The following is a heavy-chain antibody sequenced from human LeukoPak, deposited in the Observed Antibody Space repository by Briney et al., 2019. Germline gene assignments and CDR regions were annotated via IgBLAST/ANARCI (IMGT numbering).Heavy chain of an antibody. CDR1: GGSISSSSYY. CDR2: IYYSGST. D-gene: IGHD2-2*01. J-gene: IGHJ6*03. V-gene: IGHV4-39*01. CDR3: ARREYQLSPGYYYYYMDV. Sequence: SETLSLTCTVSGGSISSSSYYWGWIRQPPGKGLEWIGSIYYSGSTYYNPSLKSRVTISVDTSKNQFSLELSSVTAADTAVYYCARREYQLSPGYYYYYMDVWGKGTTVTISS.